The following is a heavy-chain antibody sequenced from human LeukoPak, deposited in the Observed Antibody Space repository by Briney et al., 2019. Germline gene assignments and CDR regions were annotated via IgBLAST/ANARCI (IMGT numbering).Heavy chain of an antibody. J-gene: IGHJ4*02. CDR2: IKQDGSEK. CDR1: GFTLSSYW. V-gene: IGHV3-7*03. D-gene: IGHD5-18*01. CDR3: ARDRTIAYSSYYFDY. Sequence: GGSLRLSYAASGFTLSSYWMSWVRHAPGKGLEQVANIKQDGSEKYYVDSVKGRFTISRDNAKNSLYLQMNSLRAEDTAVYYCARDRTIAYSSYYFDYWGQGTLVTVSS.